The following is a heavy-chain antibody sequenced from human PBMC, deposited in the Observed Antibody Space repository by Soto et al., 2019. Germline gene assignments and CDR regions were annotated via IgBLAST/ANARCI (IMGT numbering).Heavy chain of an antibody. V-gene: IGHV3-33*01. CDR3: ARDGNHWGLDV. Sequence: QVQLVESGGGVVQPGRSLRLSCAASGFTFSSYGMHWVRQAPGKGLEWVAVIWYDGSNKYYADSVKGRFTISRDNSKNTLYLQMNRLRAEDTAVYYCARDGNHWGLDVWGQGTTVTVSS. D-gene: IGHD7-27*01. CDR1: GFTFSSYG. J-gene: IGHJ6*02. CDR2: IWYDGSNK.